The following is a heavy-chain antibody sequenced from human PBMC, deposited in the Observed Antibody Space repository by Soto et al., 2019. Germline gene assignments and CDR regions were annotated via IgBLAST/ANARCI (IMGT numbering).Heavy chain of an antibody. D-gene: IGHD4-17*01. CDR3: GKASGDSCVDH. V-gene: IGHV3-23*01. CDR2: MKGGAT. J-gene: IGHJ4*02. CDR1: GFTFSNYA. Sequence: EVQLLESGGGLVQPGGSLRLSCAASGFTFSNYAMSWVRQAPGKGLEWVSGMKGGATYYADSVKGRFTISRDNSKNTLYLQMSSLRAEDTAIYYCGKASGDSCVDHWGQGTLVTVSS.